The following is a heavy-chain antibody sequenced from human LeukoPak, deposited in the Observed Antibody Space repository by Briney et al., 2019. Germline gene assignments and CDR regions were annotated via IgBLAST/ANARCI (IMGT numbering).Heavy chain of an antibody. J-gene: IGHJ4*02. CDR1: GFTFSKYG. Sequence: GGSLRLSCAASGFTFSKYGMHWVRQASGKGLEWVGRIRSKANSYATAYAASVKGRFTISRDDSKNTAYLQMNSLKTEDTAVYYCTRHGLWYDSSGYYLDYFDYWGQGTLVTVSS. V-gene: IGHV3-73*01. CDR2: IRSKANSYAT. CDR3: TRHGLWYDSSGYYLDYFDY. D-gene: IGHD3-22*01.